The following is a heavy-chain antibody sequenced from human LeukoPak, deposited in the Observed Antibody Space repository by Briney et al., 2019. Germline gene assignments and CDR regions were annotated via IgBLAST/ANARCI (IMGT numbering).Heavy chain of an antibody. D-gene: IGHD3-16*01. Sequence: PSETLSLTCTVSGGSISSGGYYWSWIRQHPGKGLEWIGYIYYSGSTYYNPSLKSRVTISVDTSKNQFSLKLSSVTAADTAVYYCARDLYASYYYGMDVWGKGTTVTVSS. CDR2: IYYSGST. CDR3: ARDLYASYYYGMDV. J-gene: IGHJ6*04. V-gene: IGHV4-31*03. CDR1: GGSISSGGYY.